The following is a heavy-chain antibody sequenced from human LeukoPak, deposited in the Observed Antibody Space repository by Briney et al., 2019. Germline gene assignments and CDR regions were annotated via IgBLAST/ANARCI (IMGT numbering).Heavy chain of an antibody. V-gene: IGHV4-59*08. Sequence: ASETLSLTCTVSGGSISSYYWSWIRQPPGKGLEWIGYIYYSGSTNYNPSLKSRVTISVDTSKNQFSLKLTSVTAADTAVYQCARHSYGRDAFDIWGQGTMVTVSS. CDR3: ARHSYGRDAFDI. J-gene: IGHJ3*02. D-gene: IGHD3-16*01. CDR2: IYYSGST. CDR1: GGSISSYY.